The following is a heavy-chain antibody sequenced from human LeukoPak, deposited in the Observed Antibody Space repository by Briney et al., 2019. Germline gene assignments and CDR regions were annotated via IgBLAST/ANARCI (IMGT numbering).Heavy chain of an antibody. CDR3: ASSYYYDSSGCLDY. Sequence: PGGSLRLSCAASGFTFSSYGMHWVRQAPGKGLEWVAVIWYDGSNKYYADSVKGRFTISRDNSKNTLYLQMNSLRAEDTAVYYCASSYYYDSSGCLDYWGQGTLVTVSS. V-gene: IGHV3-33*01. D-gene: IGHD3-22*01. CDR2: IWYDGSNK. CDR1: GFTFSSYG. J-gene: IGHJ4*02.